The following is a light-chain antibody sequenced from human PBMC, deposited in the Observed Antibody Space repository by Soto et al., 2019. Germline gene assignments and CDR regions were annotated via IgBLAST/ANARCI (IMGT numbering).Light chain of an antibody. CDR2: KVS. V-gene: IGKV2-30*01. CDR3: MQGTHWPPYS. CDR1: QSLVYRDGNTY. Sequence: VVLTQSPLSLPVTLGQPASISCNSSQSLVYRDGNTYLNWFQQRPGQSPRRLIYKVSDRDSGVPDRFSGSGSGTDFTLKISRVEAEDVGGYYCMQGTHWPPYSFGQGTKLEIK. J-gene: IGKJ2*03.